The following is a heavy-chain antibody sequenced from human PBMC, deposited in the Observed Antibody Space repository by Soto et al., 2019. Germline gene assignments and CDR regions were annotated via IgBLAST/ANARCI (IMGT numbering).Heavy chain of an antibody. Sequence: QVQLQESGPGLVKPSQTLSLTCTVSGGSISSVGYYWNWIRQHPGKDLEWVGYISYSGITHHNPSLKSRLIISVDTSKNQFSLKLSSVTAADTAVYYCAREVGYLWTRFDPWGQGTLVTVSS. CDR1: GGSISSVGYY. D-gene: IGHD1-26*01. CDR2: ISYSGIT. V-gene: IGHV4-31*03. CDR3: AREVGYLWTRFDP. J-gene: IGHJ5*02.